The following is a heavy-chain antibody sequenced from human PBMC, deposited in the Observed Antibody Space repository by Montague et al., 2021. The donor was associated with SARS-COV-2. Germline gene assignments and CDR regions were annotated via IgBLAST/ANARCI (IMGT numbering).Heavy chain of an antibody. CDR1: GFTFSSYG. V-gene: IGHV3-30*18. CDR2: ISYDGSNK. Sequence: SLRLSCAASGFTFSSYGMHWVRQAPGKGLEWVAVISYDGSNKYYADSVKGRFTISRVNSKNTLYLQMNSLRAEDTAVYYCAKDPLAGDYVSAFDIWGQGTMVTVSS. D-gene: IGHD4-17*01. J-gene: IGHJ3*02. CDR3: AKDPLAGDYVSAFDI.